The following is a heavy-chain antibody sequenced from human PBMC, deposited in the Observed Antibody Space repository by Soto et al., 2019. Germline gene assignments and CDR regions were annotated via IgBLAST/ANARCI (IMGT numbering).Heavy chain of an antibody. CDR2: IKEDRREK. D-gene: IGHD2-15*01. Sequence: GGSLIVSCAASGFPFSGYIMNWVRQAPGKGLEWVANIKEDRREKYYVDSVKGRFTISRDNAKNSLYLQMNSLRAEDTAVYYCARAGCRGQGILVTVSS. CDR1: GFPFSGYI. V-gene: IGHV3-7*03. CDR3: ARAGC. J-gene: IGHJ4*02.